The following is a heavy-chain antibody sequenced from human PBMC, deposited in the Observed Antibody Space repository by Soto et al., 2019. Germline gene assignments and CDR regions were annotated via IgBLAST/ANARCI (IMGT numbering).Heavy chain of an antibody. D-gene: IGHD3-3*01. CDR1: GYTYTSYG. Sequence: ASVKVSCKASGYTYTSYGISWVRQAPGQGLEWMGWISAYNGNTNYAQKLQGRVTMTTDTSTSTAYMELRSLRSDDTAVYYCARAPYDFWSGYYVNYFDYWGQGTLVTVSS. J-gene: IGHJ4*02. CDR3: ARAPYDFWSGYYVNYFDY. CDR2: ISAYNGNT. V-gene: IGHV1-18*01.